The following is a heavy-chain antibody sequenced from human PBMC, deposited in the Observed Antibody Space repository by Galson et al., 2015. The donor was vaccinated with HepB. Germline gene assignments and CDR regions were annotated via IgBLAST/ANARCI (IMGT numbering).Heavy chain of an antibody. J-gene: IGHJ4*02. D-gene: IGHD6-19*01. CDR2: ISYDGSNK. Sequence: SLRLSCAASGFTFSSYAMHWVRQAPGKGLEWVAVISYDGSNKYYADSVKGRFTISRDNSKNTLYLQMNSLRAEDTAVYYCAKTYSSGPLDYWGQGTLVTVSS. CDR1: GFTFSSYA. CDR3: AKTYSSGPLDY. V-gene: IGHV3-30*04.